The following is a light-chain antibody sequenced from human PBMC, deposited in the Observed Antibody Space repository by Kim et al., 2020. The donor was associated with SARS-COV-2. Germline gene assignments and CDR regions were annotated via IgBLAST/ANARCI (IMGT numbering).Light chain of an antibody. CDR1: SSKLGSNA. J-gene: IGLJ1*01. Sequence: GQRVTIYCSGGSSKLGSNAVSWYQQLPGTAPKLLIYRNDQRPSGGPDRFSGSKSGTSASLAISGLQSEDEADYYCAAWDDSLTGYVFGTGTKVTVL. V-gene: IGLV1-44*01. CDR2: RND. CDR3: AAWDDSLTGYV.